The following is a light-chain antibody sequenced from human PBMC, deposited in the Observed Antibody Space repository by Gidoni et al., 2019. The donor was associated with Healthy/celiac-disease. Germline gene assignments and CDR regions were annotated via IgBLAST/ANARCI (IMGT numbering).Light chain of an antibody. V-gene: IGKV1-39*01. Sequence: DIQMTQPPSSLSASVGDRVTITCRASQSISSYLNWYQQKPGKAPKLLIYAASSLQSGVPSRFSGSGSGTDFTLTISSLQPEDFATYYCQQSYSTPGTFXXXTKVEIK. CDR1: QSISSY. CDR3: QQSYSTPGT. CDR2: AAS. J-gene: IGKJ1*01.